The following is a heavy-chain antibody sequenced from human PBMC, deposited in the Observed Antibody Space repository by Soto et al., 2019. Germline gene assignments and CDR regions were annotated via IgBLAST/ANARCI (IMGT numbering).Heavy chain of an antibody. CDR3: ARPYYVGSGMVFDP. CDR2: IYHSGST. Sequence: QLQLQESGPGLVKPSETLSLTCTVSGGSISSSSYYWGWIRQPPGKGLEWIGSIYHSGSTYYKPSLKSRVTISVDTSKNQLSRKLSSVTAAATAVYYGARPYYVGSGMVFDPWGQGTLVTVSS. V-gene: IGHV4-39*01. J-gene: IGHJ5*02. D-gene: IGHD3-10*01. CDR1: GGSISSSSYY.